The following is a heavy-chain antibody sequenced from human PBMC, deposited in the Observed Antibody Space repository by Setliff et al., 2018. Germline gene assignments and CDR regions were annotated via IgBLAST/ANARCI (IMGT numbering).Heavy chain of an antibody. V-gene: IGHV1-46*01. CDR1: GYTFAGYY. D-gene: IGHD6-25*01. Sequence: GASVKVSCKASGYTFAGYYMHWVRQAPGQGLEWMGWINPGGLSSSSTQKFEGRVTMTRDTSTSTVYMELNSLTSDDTAVYYCARAGLAAAGRKGVFDHWGQGTLVTVSS. CDR2: INPGGLSS. CDR3: ARAGLAAAGRKGVFDH. J-gene: IGHJ4*02.